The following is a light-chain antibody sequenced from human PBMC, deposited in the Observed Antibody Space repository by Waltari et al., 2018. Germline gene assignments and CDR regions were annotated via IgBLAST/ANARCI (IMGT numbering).Light chain of an antibody. J-gene: IGLJ1*01. CDR1: SNDVGNYNL. Sequence: QSALTQPASVSGSPGQSITISCTGTSNDVGNYNLVSWYQQYPGKVPQLIIYEVTKRPSGVSHRFAGSKSRNTASLTISGLQAEDEADYYCFSYTGDTTLYVFGTGTKVTVL. CDR2: EVT. CDR3: FSYTGDTTLYV. V-gene: IGLV2-23*02.